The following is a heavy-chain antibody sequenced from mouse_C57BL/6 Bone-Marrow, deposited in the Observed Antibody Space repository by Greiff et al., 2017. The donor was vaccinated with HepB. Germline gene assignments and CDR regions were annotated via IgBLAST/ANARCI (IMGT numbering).Heavy chain of an antibody. CDR2: SDPNSGGT. CDR1: GYTFTSYW. J-gene: IGHJ4*01. CDR3: ARDSSGPLYAMDY. D-gene: IGHD3-2*02. V-gene: IGHV1-72*01. Sequence: VQLQQPGAELVKPGASVKLSCKASGYTFTSYWMHWVKQRPGRGLEWIGRSDPNSGGTKYNEKFKSKATLTVDKPSSTAYMQLSSLTSEDSAVYYCARDSSGPLYAMDYWGQGTSVTVSS.